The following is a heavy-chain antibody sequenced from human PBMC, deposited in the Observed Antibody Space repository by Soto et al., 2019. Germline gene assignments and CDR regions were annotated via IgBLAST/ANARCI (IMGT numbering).Heavy chain of an antibody. Sequence: ASVKVSFKASGYTFSSYAMHWVRQAPGQRLEWMGWINAGYGNTKSSQKLQDRVTISRDTSASAAYMELTSLRSEDTAVYYCARDTGDGTFDFWGQGTLVTVSS. CDR3: ARDTGDGTFDF. CDR2: INAGYGNT. J-gene: IGHJ4*02. CDR1: GYTFSSYA. D-gene: IGHD7-27*01. V-gene: IGHV1-3*01.